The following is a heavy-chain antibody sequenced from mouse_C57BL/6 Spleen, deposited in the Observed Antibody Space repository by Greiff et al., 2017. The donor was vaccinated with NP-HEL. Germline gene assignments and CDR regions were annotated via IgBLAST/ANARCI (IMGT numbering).Heavy chain of an antibody. D-gene: IGHD1-1*01. J-gene: IGHJ1*03. CDR1: GFTFSSYT. V-gene: IGHV5-9*01. CDR2: ISGGGGNT. CDR3: ARHYYGSRSYWYFDV. Sequence: DVHLVESGGGLVKPGGSLKLSCAASGFTFSSYTMSWVRQTPEKRLEWVATISGGGGNTYYPDSVKGRFTISRDNAKNTLYLQMSSLRSEDTALYYCARHYYGSRSYWYFDVWGTGTTVTVSS.